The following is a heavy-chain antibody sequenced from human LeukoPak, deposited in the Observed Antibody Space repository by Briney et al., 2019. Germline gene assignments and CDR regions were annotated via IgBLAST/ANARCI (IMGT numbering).Heavy chain of an antibody. D-gene: IGHD6-13*01. V-gene: IGHV5-51*01. CDR1: GYSFTSYW. CDR2: IYPGDSDT. CDR3: ARLRAPSIAAAGTVDY. J-gene: IGHJ4*02. Sequence: GESLKISCKGSGYSFTSYWIGWVRQMPGKGLEWMGIIYPGDSDTRYSPSFQGQVTISADKSISTAYLQWSSLKASDTAMYYCARLRAPSIAAAGTVDYWGQGTLVTVSS.